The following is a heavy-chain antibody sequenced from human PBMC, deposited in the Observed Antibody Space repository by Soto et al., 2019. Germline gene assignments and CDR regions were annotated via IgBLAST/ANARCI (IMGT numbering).Heavy chain of an antibody. CDR3: ASLPTMVTTYYYYGMDV. Sequence: QVQLVQSGAEVKKPGSSVKVSCKASGGTFSSYTISWVRQAPGQGLEWMGRIIPILGIANYAQKFQGRVTITADKSTSTAYMELSSLRSEDTAVYYCASLPTMVTTYYYYGMDVWGQGTTVTVSS. J-gene: IGHJ6*02. CDR1: GGTFSSYT. CDR2: IIPILGIA. D-gene: IGHD3-10*01. V-gene: IGHV1-69*02.